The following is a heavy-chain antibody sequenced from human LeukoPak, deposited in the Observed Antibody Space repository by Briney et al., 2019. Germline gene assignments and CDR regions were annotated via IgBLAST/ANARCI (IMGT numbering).Heavy chain of an antibody. D-gene: IGHD3-10*01. CDR1: GFTFSSYE. V-gene: IGHV3-48*03. CDR2: ISATGATI. J-gene: IGHJ5*02. Sequence: GGSLRLSCAASGFTFSSYEMTWARQAPGKGPEWVSYISATGATIYYADSVKGRFTIARGDAKNSLYLQMNSLRVEDTAVYYCARRRGGWFDPWGQGTLVTVSS. CDR3: ARRRGGWFDP.